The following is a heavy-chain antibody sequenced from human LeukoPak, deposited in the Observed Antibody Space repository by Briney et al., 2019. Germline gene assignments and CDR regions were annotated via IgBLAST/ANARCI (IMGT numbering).Heavy chain of an antibody. J-gene: IGHJ5*02. CDR2: ISGSGDTT. CDR3: AKDKLSPGYQLLGNWFDP. V-gene: IGHV3-23*01. D-gene: IGHD2-2*01. CDR1: GFTFSSYA. Sequence: GGSLRLSCAASGFTFSSYAMSWVRQAPGKGLEWVSGISGSGDTTYYADSVKGRFTISRDNSKNTLYLQMNSLRAEDTAVYYCAKDKLSPGYQLLGNWFDPWGQGTLVTVSS.